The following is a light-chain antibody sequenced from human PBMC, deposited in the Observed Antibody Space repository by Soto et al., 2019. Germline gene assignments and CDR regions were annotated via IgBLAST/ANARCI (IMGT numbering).Light chain of an antibody. CDR3: QQYGSSPLT. J-gene: IGKJ4*01. CDR1: QSVSSN. CDR2: GAS. V-gene: IGKV3-20*01. Sequence: EVVMTQSPATLSVSPGERATVSCRASQSVSSNLAWFQQKPGQAPRXLIYGASSRATGIPDRFSGSGSGTDLTLTISRLEPEDCAVYYCQQYGSSPLTFGGGTKVDIK.